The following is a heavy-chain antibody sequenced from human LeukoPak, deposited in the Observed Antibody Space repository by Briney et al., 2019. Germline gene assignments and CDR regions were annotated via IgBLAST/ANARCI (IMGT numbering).Heavy chain of an antibody. CDR3: ARGIAAAGTWYFDY. Sequence: TWETLSLTCTVSGGSISSSSYYWGWIRQPPGKGLEWIGSIYYSGSTNYNPSLKSRVTISVDTSKNQFSLKLSSVTAADTAVYYCARGIAAAGTWYFDYWGQGTLVTVSS. CDR1: GGSISSSSYY. D-gene: IGHD6-13*01. J-gene: IGHJ4*02. CDR2: IYYSGST. V-gene: IGHV4-39*07.